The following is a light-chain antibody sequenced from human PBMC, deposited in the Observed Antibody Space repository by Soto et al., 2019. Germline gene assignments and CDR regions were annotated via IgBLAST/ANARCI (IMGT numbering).Light chain of an antibody. CDR1: QSVSSSY. Sequence: EIVLTQSPGTLSLSPWERATLSCRASQSVSSSYLAWYQQKPGQAPRLLIYGASSRATGIPDRFSGSGSGTDFPLTISILEPEDFAVYYCQQYGSSPQFGQGTRLEI. CDR2: GAS. V-gene: IGKV3-20*01. CDR3: QQYGSSPQ. J-gene: IGKJ5*01.